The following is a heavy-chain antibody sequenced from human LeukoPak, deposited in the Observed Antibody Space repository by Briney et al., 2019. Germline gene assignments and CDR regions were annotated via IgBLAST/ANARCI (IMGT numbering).Heavy chain of an antibody. J-gene: IGHJ4*02. CDR3: ARDQDYAFDY. Sequence: GGSLRLSCAASGXTFSSYSMNWVRQAPGKGLEWVSYISSRSSTISYADSVKGRFTISRDNAKNSVYLQMNSLRDEDTAVYYCARDQDYAFDYWGQGTPVTVSS. D-gene: IGHD4-17*01. CDR2: ISSRSSTI. CDR1: GXTFSSYS. V-gene: IGHV3-48*02.